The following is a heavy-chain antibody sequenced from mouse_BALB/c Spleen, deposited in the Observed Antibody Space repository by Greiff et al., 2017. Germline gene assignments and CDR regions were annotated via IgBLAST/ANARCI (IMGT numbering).Heavy chain of an antibody. CDR3: AKQRNRYGDFDY. D-gene: IGHD2-14*01. CDR2: IWGGGST. J-gene: IGHJ2*01. CDR1: GFSLNDYG. V-gene: IGHV2-6-5*01. Sequence: VMLVESGPGLVAPSQSLSITCTVSGFSLNDYGVSWIRQPPGKGLEWLGVIWGGGSTYYNSALKSRLSISKDNSKSQVFLKMNSLQTDDTAMYYCAKQRNRYGDFDYWGQGTTLTVSS.